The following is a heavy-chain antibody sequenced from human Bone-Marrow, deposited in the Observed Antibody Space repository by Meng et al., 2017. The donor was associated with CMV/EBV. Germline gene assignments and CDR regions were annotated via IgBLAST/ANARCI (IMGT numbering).Heavy chain of an antibody. D-gene: IGHD6-13*01. CDR1: GFTFSSYE. CDR2: ISSSSSYI. J-gene: IGHJ4*02. Sequence: GESLKISCAASGFTFSSYEMNWVRQAPGKGLEWVSSISSSSSYIYYADSVKGRFTISRDNAKNSLYLQMNSLRAEDTAVYYCARDRLAAAGIRLYYFDYWGQGTLVTVSS. CDR3: ARDRLAAAGIRLYYFDY. V-gene: IGHV3-21*01.